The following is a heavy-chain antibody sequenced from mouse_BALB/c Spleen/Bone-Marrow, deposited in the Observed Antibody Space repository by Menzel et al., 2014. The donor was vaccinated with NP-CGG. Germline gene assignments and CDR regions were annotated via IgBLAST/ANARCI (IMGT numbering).Heavy chain of an antibody. J-gene: IGHJ4*01. V-gene: IGHV1-54*01. CDR2: INPGSGGT. CDR3: ARGGDYGFMDY. D-gene: IGHD1-2*01. Sequence: VQLQQSGAELVRPGTSVKESCKASGYAFTNYLIEWVKQRPGQGLEWIGVINPGSGGTNYNEKFKGKATLTADKSSSTAYMQLSSLTSDDSAVYFCARGGDYGFMDYWGQGTSVTVSS. CDR1: GYAFTNYL.